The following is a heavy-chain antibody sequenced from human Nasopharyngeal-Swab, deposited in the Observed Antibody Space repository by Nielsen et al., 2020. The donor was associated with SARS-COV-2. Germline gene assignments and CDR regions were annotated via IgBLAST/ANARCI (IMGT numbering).Heavy chain of an antibody. Sequence: GGSLRLSCAASGFTVSSNYMSWVRQAPGKGLEWVSAISGSGGSTYYADSVKGRFTISRDNSKNTLYLQMNSLRAEDTAVYYCAKGYDFWSGYLVDYWGQGTLVTVSS. CDR2: ISGSGGST. CDR1: GFTVSSNY. V-gene: IGHV3-23*01. D-gene: IGHD3-3*01. CDR3: AKGYDFWSGYLVDY. J-gene: IGHJ4*02.